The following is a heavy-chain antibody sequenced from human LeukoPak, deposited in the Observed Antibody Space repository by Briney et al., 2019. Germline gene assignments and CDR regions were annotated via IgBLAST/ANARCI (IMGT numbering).Heavy chain of an antibody. Sequence: ASVKVSCKASGYTFTGYYIHWVRQAPGQGLEWMGWINPNSGGTNYAQKFQGRVTMTRDTSISTAYMELSRLRSDDTAVYYCARGRYDFWRGYYYYMDVWGKGTTVTVSS. CDR2: INPNSGGT. CDR1: GYTFTGYY. CDR3: ARGRYDFWRGYYYYMDV. J-gene: IGHJ6*03. V-gene: IGHV1-2*02. D-gene: IGHD3-3*01.